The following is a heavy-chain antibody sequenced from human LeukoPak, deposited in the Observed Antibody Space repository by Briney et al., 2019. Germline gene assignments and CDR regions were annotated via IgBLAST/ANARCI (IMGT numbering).Heavy chain of an antibody. CDR3: TSPTGYDFWSGYYGFDP. Sequence: GGSPRLSCAASGFTFSGSAMHWVRQASGKGLEWVGRIRSKANSYATAYAASVKGRFTISRDDSKNTAYLQMNSLKTEDTAVYYCTSPTGYDFWSGYYGFDPWGQGTLVTVSS. V-gene: IGHV3-73*01. J-gene: IGHJ5*02. CDR2: IRSKANSYAT. CDR1: GFTFSGSA. D-gene: IGHD3-3*01.